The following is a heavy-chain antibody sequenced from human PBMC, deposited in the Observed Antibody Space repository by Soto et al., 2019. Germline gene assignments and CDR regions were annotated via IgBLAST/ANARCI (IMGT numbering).Heavy chain of an antibody. J-gene: IGHJ5*02. CDR1: GYTFTSYG. D-gene: IGHD3-10*01. CDR2: ISAYNGNT. Sequence: QVLLVQSGAEVKKPGASVKVSCKASGYTFTSYGISWVRQAPGQGLEWMGWISAYNGNTNYAQKLQGSVTMTTDTSTSRAYMELRSLRSDATAVYYCARDRERGRWFGELWGAFDPWGQGTLVTVSS. CDR3: ARDRERGRWFGELWGAFDP. V-gene: IGHV1-18*01.